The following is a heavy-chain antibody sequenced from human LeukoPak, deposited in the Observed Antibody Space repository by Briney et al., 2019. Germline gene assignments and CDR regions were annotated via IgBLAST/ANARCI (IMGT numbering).Heavy chain of an antibody. CDR3: ARSRGRNYYYYYYMDV. CDR1: GGSFSGYH. V-gene: IGHV4-34*01. J-gene: IGHJ6*03. Sequence: SETLSLTCAVYGGSFSGYHWSWIRQPPGKGLEWIGEINHSGSTNYNPSLKSRVTISVDTSKNQFSLKLSSVTAADTAVYYCARSRGRNYYYYYYMDVWGKGTTVTISS. CDR2: INHSGST. D-gene: IGHD1-26*01.